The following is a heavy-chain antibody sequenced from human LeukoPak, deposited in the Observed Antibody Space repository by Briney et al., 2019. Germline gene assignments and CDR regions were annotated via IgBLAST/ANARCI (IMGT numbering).Heavy chain of an antibody. CDR3: ARGSDYFDY. V-gene: IGHV4-34*01. Sequence: KTSETLSLTCAVYGGSFSGYYWSWIRQPPGKGLEWIGEINHSGRTNYNPSLKSRVTISVDTSKSQFSLKLSSVTAADTAVYYCARGSDYFDYWGQGTLVTVSS. J-gene: IGHJ4*02. CDR1: GGSFSGYY. CDR2: INHSGRT.